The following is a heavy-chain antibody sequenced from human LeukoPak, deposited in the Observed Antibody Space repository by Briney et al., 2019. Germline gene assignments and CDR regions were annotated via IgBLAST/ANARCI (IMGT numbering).Heavy chain of an antibody. CDR1: GGSISSYY. D-gene: IGHD6-13*01. CDR3: ARLGSRAAAGTPEDH. CDR2: IYYSGST. Sequence: SESLSLTFTVSGGSISSYYWSWIRQPPGKGLEWIGYIYYSGSTNYNPSLKSRVTISVDTSKNQFSLKLSSVTAADTAVYYCARLGSRAAAGTPEDHWGQGTLVTVSS. J-gene: IGHJ4*02. V-gene: IGHV4-59*12.